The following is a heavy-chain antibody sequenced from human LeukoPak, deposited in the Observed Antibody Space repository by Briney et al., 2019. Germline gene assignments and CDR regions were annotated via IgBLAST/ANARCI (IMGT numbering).Heavy chain of an antibody. Sequence: PSETLSLTCTVSGDSVSSGSSYWSWIRQPPGKGLEYIGCTYNSGSTNYNPSLKSRVTISVDTSKNQFSLKLRFVTAADTAVFYCARHFVAGTSLFDYWGQGTLVTVSS. D-gene: IGHD6-19*01. J-gene: IGHJ4*02. V-gene: IGHV4-61*01. CDR3: ARHFVAGTSLFDY. CDR1: GDSVSSGSSY. CDR2: TYNSGST.